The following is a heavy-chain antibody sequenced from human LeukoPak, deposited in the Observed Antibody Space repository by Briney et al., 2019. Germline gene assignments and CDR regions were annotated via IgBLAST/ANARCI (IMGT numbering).Heavy chain of an antibody. D-gene: IGHD5-12*01. CDR2: ISAYNGNT. Sequence: ASVKVSCKASGYTFTSYGISWVRQAPGQGLEWMGWISAYNGNTNYAQKLQGRVTMTTDTSTSTAYLELRSLRSDDTAVYYCARGLDIVAPDTLDYWGQGTLVTVSS. CDR1: GYTFTSYG. CDR3: ARGLDIVAPDTLDY. V-gene: IGHV1-18*01. J-gene: IGHJ4*02.